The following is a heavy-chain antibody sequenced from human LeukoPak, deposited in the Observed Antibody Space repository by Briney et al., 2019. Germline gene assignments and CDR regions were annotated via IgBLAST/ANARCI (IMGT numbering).Heavy chain of an antibody. J-gene: IGHJ4*02. CDR3: ASARFTYGDYAFDY. V-gene: IGHV3-53*01. CDR1: GFTVSSNY. CDR2: ISSGGST. D-gene: IGHD4-17*01. Sequence: PGGSLRLSCAGTGFTVSSNYMSWVRQAPGKGLEWVSVISSGGSTYYADSVKGRFTISRDISKNTLYLQMNSLRAEDTAVYYCASARFTYGDYAFDYWGQGTLATVSS.